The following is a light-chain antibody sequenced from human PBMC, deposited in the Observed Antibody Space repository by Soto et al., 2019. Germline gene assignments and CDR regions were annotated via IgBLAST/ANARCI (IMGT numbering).Light chain of an antibody. CDR1: SSDVGAYNF. V-gene: IGLV2-14*01. J-gene: IGLJ1*01. CDR2: DVN. Sequence: ALTQPASVSGSPGQSITISCTGTSSDVGAYNFVSWYQQHPGKAPKLMIYDVNNRPSGVSDRFSGSKSGNTASLTISGLRAEDEADYYCNSYTSSSTSYVFGTGTKV. CDR3: NSYTSSSTSYV.